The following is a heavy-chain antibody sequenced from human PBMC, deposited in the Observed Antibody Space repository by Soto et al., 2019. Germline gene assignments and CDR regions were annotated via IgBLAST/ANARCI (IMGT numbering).Heavy chain of an antibody. V-gene: IGHV3-23*01. J-gene: IGHJ4*02. D-gene: IGHD2-21*01. CDR1: GFTFSSYA. CDR3: AKAPLIVVVIASAVY. CDR2: ISGSGGST. Sequence: EVQLLESGGGLVQPGGSLRLSCAASGFTFSSYAMSWVRQAPGKGLEWVSAISGSGGSTYYADSVKGRFTISRDNSKXXXXXXXXXXXXXXXXXYYCAKAPLIVVVIASAVYWGQGTLVTVSS.